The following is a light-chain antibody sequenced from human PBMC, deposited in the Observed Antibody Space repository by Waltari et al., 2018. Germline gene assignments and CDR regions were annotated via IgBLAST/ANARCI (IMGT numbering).Light chain of an antibody. CDR3: HQYGNSART. CDR1: QRVANSY. Sequence: VLTQSPGTLSLSPGERATLSCRASQRVANSYLAWYQQRPGQAPRLLIYAASSRDTGIPDRFSGSVSGTDFTLTISRLEPEDSAVYYCHQYGNSARTFGQGTKVEIK. V-gene: IGKV3-20*01. J-gene: IGKJ1*01. CDR2: AAS.